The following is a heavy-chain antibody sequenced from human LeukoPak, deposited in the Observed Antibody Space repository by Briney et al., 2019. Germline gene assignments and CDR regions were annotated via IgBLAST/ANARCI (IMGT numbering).Heavy chain of an antibody. CDR3: ARLRLGELSPMYYFDY. D-gene: IGHD3-16*02. J-gene: IGHJ4*02. CDR1: GGSISSSSYY. Sequence: SETLSLTCTVSGGSISSSSYYWGWIRQPPGKGLEWIGSIYYSGSTYYNPSLKSRVTISVDTSKNQFSLKLSSVTAADTALYYCARLRLGELSPMYYFDYWGQGTLVTVSS. CDR2: IYYSGST. V-gene: IGHV4-39*07.